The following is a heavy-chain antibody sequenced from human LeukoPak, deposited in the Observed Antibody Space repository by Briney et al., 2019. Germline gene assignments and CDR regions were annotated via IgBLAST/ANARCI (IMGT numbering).Heavy chain of an antibody. CDR1: GGSISRSTYY. Sequence: SETLSLTCTVSGGSISRSTYYWGWIRQPPGKGLEWIANIYYTGTTLYNPSLKSRVTMSVDTSKNQFSLKLSSVTAADTAVYYCARDHAAFHGFDIWGQGTMVTVSS. CDR3: ARDHAAFHGFDI. D-gene: IGHD6-25*01. CDR2: IYYTGTT. J-gene: IGHJ3*02. V-gene: IGHV4-39*07.